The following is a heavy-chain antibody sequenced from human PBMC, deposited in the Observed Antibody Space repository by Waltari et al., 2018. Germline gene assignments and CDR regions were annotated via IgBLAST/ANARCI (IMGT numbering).Heavy chain of an antibody. V-gene: IGHV3-23*04. CDR3: AKGGLIVGAKGNAFDI. D-gene: IGHD1-26*01. J-gene: IGHJ3*02. CDR1: GFTFRSYA. Sequence: EVQLVESGGGLVQPGGSLRLSCAASGFTFRSYAMSWVRQAPGAGLEWVSAISGSGGRKYDADAVKGRFNISRDNSKNTLYLQMNSLRAEDTAVYYCAKGGLIVGAKGNAFDIWGQGTMVTVSS. CDR2: ISGSGGRK.